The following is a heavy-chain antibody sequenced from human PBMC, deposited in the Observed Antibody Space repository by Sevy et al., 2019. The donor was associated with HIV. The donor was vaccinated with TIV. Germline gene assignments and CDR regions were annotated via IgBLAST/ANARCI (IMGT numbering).Heavy chain of an antibody. CDR3: AGVTYYDILTGLTSYYDYGMDV. CDR2: ISSSGSTI. V-gene: IGHV3-48*03. CDR1: GFTFSSYD. Sequence: GGSLRLSCAASGFTFSSYDMNWVRQAPGKGLEWVSYISSSGSTIYYADSVKGRFTISRDNAKNSLYLQMNSLRAEDTAVYYCAGVTYYDILTGLTSYYDYGMDVWGQGTTVTVSS. D-gene: IGHD3-9*01. J-gene: IGHJ6*02.